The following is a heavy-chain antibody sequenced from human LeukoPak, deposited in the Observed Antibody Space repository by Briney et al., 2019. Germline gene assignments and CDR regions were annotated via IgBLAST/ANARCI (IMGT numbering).Heavy chain of an antibody. V-gene: IGHV3-15*01. Sequence: GGSLRLSCAASGFTFSSYEMNWVRQAPGKGLEWVGRIKSKTDGGTTDYAAPVKGRFTISRDDSKNTLYLQMNSLKTEDTAVYYCTMYYDILTGYYYFDYWGQGTLVTVSS. CDR2: IKSKTDGGTT. CDR3: TMYYDILTGYYYFDY. CDR1: GFTFSSYE. J-gene: IGHJ4*02. D-gene: IGHD3-9*01.